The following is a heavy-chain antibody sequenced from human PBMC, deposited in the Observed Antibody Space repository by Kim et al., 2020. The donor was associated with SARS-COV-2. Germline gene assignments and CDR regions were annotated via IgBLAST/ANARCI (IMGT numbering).Heavy chain of an antibody. V-gene: IGHV4-61*02. CDR1: GGSISSGSYY. CDR3: AREPYDILTGYYGSYYYGMDV. CDR2: IYTSGST. D-gene: IGHD3-9*01. J-gene: IGHJ6*02. Sequence: SETLSLTCTVSGGSISSGSYYWSWIRQPAGKGLEWIGRIYTSGSTNYNPSLKSRVTISVDTSKNQFSLKLSSVTAADTAVYYCAREPYDILTGYYGSYYYGMDVWGQGTTVTVSS.